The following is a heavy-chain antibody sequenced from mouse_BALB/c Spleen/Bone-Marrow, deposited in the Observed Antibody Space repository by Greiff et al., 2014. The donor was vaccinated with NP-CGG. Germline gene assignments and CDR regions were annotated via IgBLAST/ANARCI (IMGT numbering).Heavy chain of an antibody. D-gene: IGHD1-1*01. J-gene: IGHJ2*01. CDR3: ARHEGSYGSSYFDY. CDR2: FYPGSGSI. Sequence: VMLVESGAGLVKPGASVKLSCKASGYTFTEYIIHWVKQRSGQGLEWIGWFYPGSGSIKYNEKFKDKATLTADKSFSTVYMELSRLTSEDSAVYFCARHEGSYGSSYFDYWGQGTTLTVSS. V-gene: IGHV1-62-2*01. CDR1: GYTFTEYI.